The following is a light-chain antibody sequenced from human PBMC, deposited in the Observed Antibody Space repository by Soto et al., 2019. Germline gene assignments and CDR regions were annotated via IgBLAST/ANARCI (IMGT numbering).Light chain of an antibody. V-gene: IGKV3-20*01. CDR1: QSVSTSY. CDR3: HQYGSSPRT. Sequence: EIVLTQSPATLSLSPGERATLSCRASQSVSTSYLTWYQQKPGQAPRLLIYATSNRATGIPDRFSGSGSGTDFTLTISRLEPEDFAVYYCHQYGSSPRTFGQGTKVEI. J-gene: IGKJ1*01. CDR2: ATS.